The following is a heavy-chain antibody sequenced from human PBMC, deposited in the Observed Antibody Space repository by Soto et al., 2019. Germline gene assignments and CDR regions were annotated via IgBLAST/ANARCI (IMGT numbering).Heavy chain of an antibody. CDR3: ARDVAHGYTENV. J-gene: IGHJ3*01. CDR2: IYDSGIT. CDR1: VGSVGSGEYY. D-gene: IGHD5-18*01. Sequence: QVQLQESGPGLVKPSQTLSLACTVSVGSVGSGEYYYSWIRQPPGKGLEWIGYIYDSGITNYTPSLKGRVTMSLDRHNNQVSLKLSSVTAADTAVYFCARDVAHGYTENVWGQGTMVTVSS. V-gene: IGHV4-30-4*01.